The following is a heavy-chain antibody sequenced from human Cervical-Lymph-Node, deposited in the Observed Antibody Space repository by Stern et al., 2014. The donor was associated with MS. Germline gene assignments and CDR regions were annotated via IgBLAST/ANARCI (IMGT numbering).Heavy chain of an antibody. V-gene: IGHV4-61*01. D-gene: IGHD6-19*01. CDR1: GGSVSSGSYY. J-gene: IGHJ4*02. CDR2: SYYSGST. Sequence: QVQLQQSGPGLVKPSETLSLTCTVSGGSVSSGSYYWSWIRQPPGKGLEWIGYSYYSGSTNYNPSLKSRVTISVDTSKNQFSLKLSSVTAADTAVYYCARAYSSGWCFDYWGQGTLVTVSS. CDR3: ARAYSSGWCFDY.